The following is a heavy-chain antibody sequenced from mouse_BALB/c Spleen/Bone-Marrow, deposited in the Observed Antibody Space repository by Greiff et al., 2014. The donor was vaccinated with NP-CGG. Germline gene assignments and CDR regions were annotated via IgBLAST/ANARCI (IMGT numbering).Heavy chain of an antibody. CDR2: INPGSSTI. J-gene: IGHJ2*01. Sequence: VQLKDSGGGLVQPGGSLNLACVASGFDFGRYWMSWARQAPGKGLEWIGEINPGSSTINYSPSLKDKFIISRDNAKNTLYLQMSKVRSEDTALYYCARLGHHGYHDNWGQGTTLTVSS. V-gene: IGHV4-2*02. CDR3: ARLGHHGYHDN. CDR1: GFDFGRYW. D-gene: IGHD1-2*01.